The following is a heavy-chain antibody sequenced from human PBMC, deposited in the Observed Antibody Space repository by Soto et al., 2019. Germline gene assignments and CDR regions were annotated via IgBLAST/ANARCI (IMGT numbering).Heavy chain of an antibody. J-gene: IGHJ5*02. CDR1: GFTFSSYW. Sequence: GGSLRLSCAASGFTFSSYWMSWVRQAPGKGLEWVANIKQDGSEKYYVDSVKGRFTISRDNAKNSLYLQMNSLRAEDTAVYYCARDLTYNWNDEGWFDPWGQGTLVTVSS. D-gene: IGHD1-1*01. CDR3: ARDLTYNWNDEGWFDP. V-gene: IGHV3-7*01. CDR2: IKQDGSEK.